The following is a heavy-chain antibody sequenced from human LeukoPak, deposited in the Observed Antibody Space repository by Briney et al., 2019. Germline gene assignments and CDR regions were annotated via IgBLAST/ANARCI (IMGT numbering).Heavy chain of an antibody. V-gene: IGHV3-33*01. CDR1: GFTFRTFG. J-gene: IGHJ4*02. CDR3: ARDLGDFASGTAHFDL. Sequence: GGSLRLSCAASGFTFRTFGFHWVRQAPGRGLQWVACIWHDGSQRYYADSVKGRFTISRDDSKNTLYLQMNSLRVEDTAVYHCARDLGDFASGTAHFDLWGQGTLVTVPS. D-gene: IGHD3-10*01. CDR2: IWHDGSQR.